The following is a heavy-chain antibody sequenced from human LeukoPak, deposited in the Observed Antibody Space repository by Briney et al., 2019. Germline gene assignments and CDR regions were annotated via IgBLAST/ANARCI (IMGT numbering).Heavy chain of an antibody. V-gene: IGHV3-74*01. Sequence: PGGSLRLSCAPSGFTFSSYWMHWVRQSPGKGLVWVSRINSDGSSTSYADSVKGRFTISRDNAKNTLYLQMNRLRAEDTAVYYCAREIAPGTLYGDYNWFDPWGQGTLVTVSS. CDR2: INSDGSST. CDR1: GFTFSSYW. CDR3: AREIAPGTLYGDYNWFDP. D-gene: IGHD4-17*01. J-gene: IGHJ5*02.